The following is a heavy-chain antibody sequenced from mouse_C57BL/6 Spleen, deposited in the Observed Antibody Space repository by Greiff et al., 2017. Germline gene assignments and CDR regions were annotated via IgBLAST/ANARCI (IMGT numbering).Heavy chain of an antibody. D-gene: IGHD2-4*01. J-gene: IGHJ4*01. V-gene: IGHV1-82*01. CDR1: GYAFSSSW. Sequence: VQLQQSGPELVKPGASVKISCKASGYAFSSSWMNWVKQRPGKGLEWIGRIYPGDGDTNYNGKFKGKATLTADKSSSTAYMQLSSLTSEDSAVYFCAKKDYYDYDEGYAMDYWGQGTSVTVSS. CDR3: AKKDYYDYDEGYAMDY. CDR2: IYPGDGDT.